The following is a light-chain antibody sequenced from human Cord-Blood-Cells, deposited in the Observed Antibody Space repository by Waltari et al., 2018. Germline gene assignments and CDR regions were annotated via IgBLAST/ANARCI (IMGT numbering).Light chain of an antibody. CDR2: AAS. V-gene: IGKV1-39*01. CDR1: QSISSY. Sequence: DIQMTQSQSSLSSSIGDRFPITCRASQSISSYLNWYQQKPGRAPTLLIYAASSLQSWVPPRFSGSGSGTDFTLNISSLQPEDFATYYCQQCYSTRTFGQGTKVEIK. J-gene: IGKJ1*01. CDR3: QQCYSTRT.